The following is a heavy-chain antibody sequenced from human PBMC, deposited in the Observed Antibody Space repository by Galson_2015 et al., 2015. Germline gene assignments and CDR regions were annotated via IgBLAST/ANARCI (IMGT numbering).Heavy chain of an antibody. Sequence: SVKVSCKASGGTFSSYAISWVRQAPGQGLEWMGGIIPIFGTANYAQKFQGRVTITADESTSTAYMELSSLRSEDTAVYYCARGWIQLWRVSDYYGMDVWGQGTTVTVSS. CDR1: GGTFSSYA. J-gene: IGHJ6*02. V-gene: IGHV1-69*13. D-gene: IGHD5-18*01. CDR2: IIPIFGTA. CDR3: ARGWIQLWRVSDYYGMDV.